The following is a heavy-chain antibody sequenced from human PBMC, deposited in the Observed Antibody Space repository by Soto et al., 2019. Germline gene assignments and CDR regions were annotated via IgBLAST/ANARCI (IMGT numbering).Heavy chain of an antibody. Sequence: VQLVESGGGLIQPGGSLRLSCAASGFTVSSHHMTWVRQPPGRGPEWVSTIYPAGNTFYADSVKGRFTISRDTSKNMLYLQMNNLRAEDTAVYYCATGVDTAKASYWGQGTLVTVSS. J-gene: IGHJ4*02. V-gene: IGHV3-53*01. CDR2: IYPAGNT. CDR3: ATGVDTAKASY. CDR1: GFTVSSHH. D-gene: IGHD5-18*01.